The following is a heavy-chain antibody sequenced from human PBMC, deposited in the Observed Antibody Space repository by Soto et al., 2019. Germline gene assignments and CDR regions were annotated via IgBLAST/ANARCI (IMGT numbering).Heavy chain of an antibody. V-gene: IGHV4-39*01. CDR1: GGSISGSYYY. J-gene: IGHJ2*01. D-gene: IGHD3-10*01. Sequence: SETLSLTCAVSGGSISGSYYYWGWLRQSPGKGPEWIGSVFYTGFTSYNPSLESRVSVSVDTSKNQFSLKVSGVSAADTAVYHCGRLEFYYSDESRESTLRYFDLWGRGALVTVSS. CDR3: GRLEFYYSDESRESTLRYFDL. CDR2: VFYTGFT.